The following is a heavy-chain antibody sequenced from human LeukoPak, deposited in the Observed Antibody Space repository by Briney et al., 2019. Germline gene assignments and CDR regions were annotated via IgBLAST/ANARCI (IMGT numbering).Heavy chain of an antibody. CDR3: ARQYYDSSGLNWFDP. CDR2: INPNSGGT. V-gene: IGHV1-2*02. D-gene: IGHD3-22*01. J-gene: IGHJ5*02. CDR1: GYTFTGYY. Sequence: ASVKVSCKASGYTFTGYYMHWVRQAPRQRLEWMGWINPNSGGTNYAQKFQGRVTMARDTSISTAYMELSRLRSDDTAVYYCARQYYDSSGLNWFDPWGQGTLVTVSS.